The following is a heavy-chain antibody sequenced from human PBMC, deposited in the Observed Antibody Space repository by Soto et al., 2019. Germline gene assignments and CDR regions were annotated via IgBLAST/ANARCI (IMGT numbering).Heavy chain of an antibody. Sequence: TLSLTCTVSNGSVSSGTYSWSWIRQPPGKALEWLALIYWDDDKRYSPSLKSRLTITKDTSKNQVVLTMTNMDPVDTATYYCAHRRRSALILDVWGQGTTVTVSS. CDR1: NGSVSSGTYS. CDR2: IYWDDDK. CDR3: AHRRRSALILDV. J-gene: IGHJ6*02. V-gene: IGHV2-5*08.